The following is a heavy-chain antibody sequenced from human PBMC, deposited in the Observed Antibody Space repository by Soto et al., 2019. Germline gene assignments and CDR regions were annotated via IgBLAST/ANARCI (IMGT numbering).Heavy chain of an antibody. J-gene: IGHJ4*02. Sequence: PSETLSLTCTVSGGSISSYYWSWIRQPPGKGLEWIGYIYYSGSTNYNPSLKSRVTISVDTSKNQFSLKLSSVTAADTAVYYCARWDHSSGYLNYFDYWGQGTLVTVSS. CDR2: IYYSGST. V-gene: IGHV4-59*01. D-gene: IGHD3-22*01. CDR1: GGSISSYY. CDR3: ARWDHSSGYLNYFDY.